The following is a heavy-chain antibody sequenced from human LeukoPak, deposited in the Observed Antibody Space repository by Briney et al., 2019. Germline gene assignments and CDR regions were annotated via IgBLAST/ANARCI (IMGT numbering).Heavy chain of an antibody. V-gene: IGHV3-30*02. CDR1: GFSFRTYG. Sequence: GGSLRLSCAASGFSFRTYGMHWAREAPGKGLEGVAFLYYDGRNKFSADYVKGRFTISRDNSKNSLYLQVNSLRAEDMGLFYCAKDQGVVFGYFDNWGQGTLVTVSS. D-gene: IGHD3-3*01. CDR3: AKDQGVVFGYFDN. CDR2: LYYDGRNK. J-gene: IGHJ4*02.